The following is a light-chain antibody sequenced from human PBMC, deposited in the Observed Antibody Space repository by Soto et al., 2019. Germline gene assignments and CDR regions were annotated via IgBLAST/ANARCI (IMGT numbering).Light chain of an antibody. V-gene: IGKV3-20*01. CDR2: GAS. CDR1: QSVTSSF. Sequence: EIVFTQSPGTLSLSPGERAILTCRASQSVTSSFLAWYQQRPGQAPRLLIYGASTRASGIPDRFSGSGSGTDFTLTISRLAPEDFAMYYCHQYGSSPLTFGPGTKVDIK. CDR3: HQYGSSPLT. J-gene: IGKJ3*01.